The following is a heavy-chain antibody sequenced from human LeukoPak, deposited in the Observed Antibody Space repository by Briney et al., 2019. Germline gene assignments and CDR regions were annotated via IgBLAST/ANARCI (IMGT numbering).Heavy chain of an antibody. CDR2: IYTSGST. CDR1: GGSISSGSYY. CDR3: ARKEVNYDSSGYYDY. D-gene: IGHD3-22*01. J-gene: IGHJ4*02. V-gene: IGHV4-61*02. Sequence: PSQTLSLTCTVSGGSISSGSYYWSWIRQPAGKGLEWIGRIYTSGSTNYNPSLKSRVTISVDTSKNQFSLKLSSVTAADTAVYYCARKEVNYDSSGYYDYWGQGTLVTVSS.